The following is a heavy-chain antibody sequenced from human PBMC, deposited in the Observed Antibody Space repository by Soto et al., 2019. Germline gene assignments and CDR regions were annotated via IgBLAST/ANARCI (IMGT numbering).Heavy chain of an antibody. V-gene: IGHV1-18*01. Sequence: AASVKVSCKASGYTFTRYGVSWGRQAPGQGLEWMGWISTYNENTKYAQKFQGRITMTTDTSTSTAYMELRSLTSDDTAVYYCAREGYCSSGSCALYSHDYFGMDVWGQGTTVTVSS. J-gene: IGHJ6*02. D-gene: IGHD2-15*01. CDR2: ISTYNENT. CDR1: GYTFTRYG. CDR3: AREGYCSSGSCALYSHDYFGMDV.